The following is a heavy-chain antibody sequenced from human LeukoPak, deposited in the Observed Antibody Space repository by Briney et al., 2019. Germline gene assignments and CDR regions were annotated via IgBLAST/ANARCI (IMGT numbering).Heavy chain of an antibody. D-gene: IGHD3-10*01. CDR1: VFTMTNYW. Sequence: GGSVRLFCKVSVFTMTNYWMIWVRPAPGKGLEWVANIKQDGSEKLYEHSVKGRFTIYRDNAKDSLYLQMKSLRGEYTALLLCARDRPGSSGMRGQGTLVTVSP. J-gene: IGHJ4*02. CDR2: IKQDGSEK. V-gene: IGHV3-7*01. CDR3: ARDRPGSSGM.